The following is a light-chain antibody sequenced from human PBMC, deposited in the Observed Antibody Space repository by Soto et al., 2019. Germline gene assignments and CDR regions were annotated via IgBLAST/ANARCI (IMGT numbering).Light chain of an antibody. V-gene: IGKV3-11*01. Sequence: EIVLTQSPATLSLSPGERATLSCRASESVNSHLTWYQQKPGQAPRLLIYDASNRATGIPARFSGSGSGTDFTLTISTVEPEDFPVYFCQQRSNWRLTFGGGTKVDIK. CDR1: ESVNSH. CDR3: QQRSNWRLT. CDR2: DAS. J-gene: IGKJ4*01.